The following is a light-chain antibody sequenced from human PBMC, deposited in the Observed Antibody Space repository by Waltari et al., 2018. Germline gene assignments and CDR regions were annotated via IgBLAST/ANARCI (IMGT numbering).Light chain of an antibody. CDR1: QSVGRS. J-gene: IGKJ2*01. Sequence: DIVLTQSPATLSLSPGEGVTLSCRVSQSVGRSLAWIQQKPGQAPRLVIYDASFSATGIPARFSGSGSETDFTLTISSLEAEDFAIYYCQQRSVWPPTFGRGTKLEIK. CDR2: DAS. CDR3: QQRSVWPPT. V-gene: IGKV3-11*01.